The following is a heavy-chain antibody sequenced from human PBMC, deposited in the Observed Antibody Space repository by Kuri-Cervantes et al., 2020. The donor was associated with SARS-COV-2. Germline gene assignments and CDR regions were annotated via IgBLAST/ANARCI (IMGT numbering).Heavy chain of an antibody. CDR1: GFTFSTYS. CDR2: ISGSGGST. Sequence: GESLKISCAASGFTFSTYSMSWVRQAPGKGLEWVSTISGSGGSTYYADSVKGRFTISRDNSKNSLYLQMNSLRAEDTAVYYCARDDNTPRYYDILTGYYRGSFDYWGQGTLVTFSS. CDR3: ARDDNTPRYYDILTGYYRGSFDY. J-gene: IGHJ4*02. D-gene: IGHD3-9*01. V-gene: IGHV3-23*01.